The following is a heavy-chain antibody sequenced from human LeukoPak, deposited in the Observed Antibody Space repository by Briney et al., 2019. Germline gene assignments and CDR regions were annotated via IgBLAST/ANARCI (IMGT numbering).Heavy chain of an antibody. D-gene: IGHD1-26*01. Sequence: GESLKISCKGSGYSFGNYYIDWVRQTPGKGLGWMGVMYPCGSDIRYSPSFQGQVTISADKPIDTAYLQWSSLKTSDSAMYYCASRTGSYYPFDSWGQGTLVTVSS. V-gene: IGHV5-51*04. CDR3: ASRTGSYYPFDS. CDR1: GYSFGNYY. CDR2: MYPCGSDI. J-gene: IGHJ4*02.